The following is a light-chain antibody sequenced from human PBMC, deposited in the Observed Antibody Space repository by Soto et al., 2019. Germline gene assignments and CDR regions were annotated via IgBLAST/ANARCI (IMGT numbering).Light chain of an antibody. J-gene: IGLJ3*02. CDR2: NTN. CDR3: VLFMGSGLRV. Sequence: QTVVTQEPSFSVSPGGTVTLTCDLSSGSVSTSYYPSWYQQTPGQAPRTLIYNTNTRSSGVPDRFSGSILGNKAALTITGAQADDESDYYCVLFMGSGLRVFGGGTKLTVL. V-gene: IGLV8-61*01. CDR1: SGSVSTSYY.